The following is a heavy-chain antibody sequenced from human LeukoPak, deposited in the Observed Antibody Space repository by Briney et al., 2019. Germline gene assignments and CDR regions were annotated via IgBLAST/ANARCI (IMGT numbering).Heavy chain of an antibody. Sequence: GGSLGLSCAASEFTFSNYAMSWVRQTPGKGLEWVSSISGSGGSTYYADSVKGRFTISRDNSKNTLYLQMNSLRAADTAVYYCAKARSSGFYLNYYFDYWGQGTLVTVSS. J-gene: IGHJ4*02. CDR2: ISGSGGST. D-gene: IGHD3-22*01. CDR1: EFTFSNYA. V-gene: IGHV3-23*01. CDR3: AKARSSGFYLNYYFDY.